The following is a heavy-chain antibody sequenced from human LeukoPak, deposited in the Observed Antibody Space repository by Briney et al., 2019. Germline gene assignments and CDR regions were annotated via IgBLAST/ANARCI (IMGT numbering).Heavy chain of an antibody. Sequence: SETLSLTCTVSGGSINSYYWSWIRQPPGKGLEWIGYIYYSGSTYFNPSLKSRVTMSVDTSKNQFSLRLSSVTAADTAVYYCARDNDYYDSSGYPGSFDTWGQGILVTVSS. D-gene: IGHD3-22*01. CDR2: IYYSGST. J-gene: IGHJ4*02. CDR3: ARDNDYYDSSGYPGSFDT. V-gene: IGHV4-59*12. CDR1: GGSINSYY.